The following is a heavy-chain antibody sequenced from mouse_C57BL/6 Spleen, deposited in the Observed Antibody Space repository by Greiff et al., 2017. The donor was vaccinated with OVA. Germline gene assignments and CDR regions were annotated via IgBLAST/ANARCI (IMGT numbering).Heavy chain of an antibody. Sequence: QVQLQQSGAELVRPGASVKLSCKASGYTFTDYYINWVKQRPGQGLEWIARIYPGSGNTYYNEKFKGKATLTAEKSSSTAYMQLSSLTSEDSAVYFCARFCDGYLFDYWGQGTTLTVSS. CDR2: IYPGSGNT. D-gene: IGHD2-3*01. V-gene: IGHV1-76*01. J-gene: IGHJ2*01. CDR1: GYTFTDYY. CDR3: ARFCDGYLFDY.